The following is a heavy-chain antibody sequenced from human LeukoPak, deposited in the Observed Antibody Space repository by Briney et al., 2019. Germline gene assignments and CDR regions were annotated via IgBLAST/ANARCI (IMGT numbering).Heavy chain of an antibody. D-gene: IGHD6-19*01. Sequence: GGPLRLSRAASGFTFSSYAMHWVRQAPGKGLEWVAVISYDGSNKYYADSGKGRFTISRDNSKNTLYLQMNSLRAEDTAVYYCAGDRTYSSGWTPYYYYGMDVWGQGTTVTVSS. J-gene: IGHJ6*02. V-gene: IGHV3-30-3*01. CDR1: GFTFSSYA. CDR3: AGDRTYSSGWTPYYYYGMDV. CDR2: ISYDGSNK.